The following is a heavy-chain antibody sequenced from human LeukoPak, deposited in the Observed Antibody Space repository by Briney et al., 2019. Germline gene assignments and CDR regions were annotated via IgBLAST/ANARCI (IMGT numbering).Heavy chain of an antibody. CDR2: INPGGDNT. D-gene: IGHD1-26*01. CDR3: ARTRDEWELPFDY. J-gene: IGHJ4*02. CDR1: GYTFTNYY. V-gene: IGHV1-46*01. Sequence: GASVKVSCKASGYTFTNYYIHWVRQAPGQGLEWMGLINPGGDNTNYAQNFQGRVTMTRDTSASTVYMELSSLRSEDTAIYYCARTRDEWELPFDYWGQGTLVTVSS.